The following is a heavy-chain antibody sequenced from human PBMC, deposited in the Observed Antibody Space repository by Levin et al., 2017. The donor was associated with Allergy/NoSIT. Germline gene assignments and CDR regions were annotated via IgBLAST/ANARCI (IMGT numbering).Heavy chain of an antibody. CDR2: ISYDGSNK. CDR1: GFTFSSYA. Sequence: GESLKISCAASGFTFSSYAMHWVRQAPGKGLEWVAVISYDGSNKYYADSVKGRFTISRDNSKNTLYLQMNSLRAEDTAVYYCAREGEPGYDILTGYYPRFDPWGQGTLVTVSS. V-gene: IGHV3-30-3*01. D-gene: IGHD3-9*01. J-gene: IGHJ5*02. CDR3: AREGEPGYDILTGYYPRFDP.